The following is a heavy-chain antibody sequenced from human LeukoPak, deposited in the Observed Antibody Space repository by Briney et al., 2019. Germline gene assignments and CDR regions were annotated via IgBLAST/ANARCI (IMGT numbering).Heavy chain of an antibody. D-gene: IGHD3-3*01. V-gene: IGHV1-69*06. Sequence: GASVKVSCKASGGTFSSYAIRWVRQAPGHGLEWMGGIIPIFGTANYAQKFQGRVTITADKSTSTAYMELSSLRSEDTAVYYCAGLSRFRYYYYYMDVWGNGTTVSVSS. CDR2: IIPIFGTA. CDR1: GGTFSSYA. J-gene: IGHJ6*03. CDR3: AGLSRFRYYYYYMDV.